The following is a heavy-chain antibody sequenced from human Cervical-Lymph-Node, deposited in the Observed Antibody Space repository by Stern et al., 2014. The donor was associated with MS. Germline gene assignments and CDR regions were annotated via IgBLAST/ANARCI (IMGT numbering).Heavy chain of an antibody. J-gene: IGHJ5*02. Sequence: QVTLKESGPVLVKPTETLTLTCTVSGFSLSNPRMGVSWIRQPPGKAMEWGAHIVSDDDKSYTTSLKSRLTISQDTSKSQVVLTMTNVDPVDTATYYCARFGYSSSWYWFDTWGQGTLVTVSS. CDR2: IVSDDDK. V-gene: IGHV2-26*01. CDR3: ARFGYSSSWYWFDT. D-gene: IGHD6-13*01. CDR1: GFSLSNPRMG.